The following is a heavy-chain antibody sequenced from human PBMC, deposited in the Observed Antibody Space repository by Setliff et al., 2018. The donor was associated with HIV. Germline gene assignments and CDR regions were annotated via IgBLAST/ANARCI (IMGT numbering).Heavy chain of an antibody. J-gene: IGHJ4*02. D-gene: IGHD6-19*01. CDR1: GFTFSSYG. CDR3: AKDDPVLAS. Sequence: GESLKISCAASGFTFSSYGMHWVRQAPGKGLEWVAVISYDGSNKYYADSVKGRFTISRDNSKNTVYLQMNSLRGEDTAVYFCAKDDPVLASWGQGTLVTVSS. V-gene: IGHV3-30*18. CDR2: ISYDGSNK.